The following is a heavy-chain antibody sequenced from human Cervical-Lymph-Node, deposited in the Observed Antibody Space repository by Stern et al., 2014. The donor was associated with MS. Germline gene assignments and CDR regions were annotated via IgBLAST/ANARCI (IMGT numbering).Heavy chain of an antibody. D-gene: IGHD5-12*01. V-gene: IGHV3-33*01. CDR1: GFTFSSHG. CDR2: IWYDGTNT. Sequence: VQLVESGGGVVQPGRSLRLSCAASGFTFSSHGMHWVRQAPGKGLEWVALIWYDGTNTYYADSVKGRFTISRDNSQNTLYLQMNSLRVEDTAVYYCAGAATARRGSSGYTYWGQGTLVTVSS. CDR3: AGAATARRGSSGYTY. J-gene: IGHJ4*02.